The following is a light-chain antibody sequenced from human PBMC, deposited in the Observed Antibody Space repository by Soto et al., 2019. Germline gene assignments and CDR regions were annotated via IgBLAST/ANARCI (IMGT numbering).Light chain of an antibody. CDR3: QQYYTTVT. J-gene: IGKJ4*01. V-gene: IGKV4-1*01. CDR2: WAS. CDR1: QSILYSSNNKNY. Sequence: DIVMTQSPDSLAVSLGERATINCKSSQSILYSSNNKNYLAWYQQKPGQPPKLLIYWASTRESGVPDRCSGSGSGTDFSLTISRLQAEDVAFYYWQQYYTTVTFGGGTKVEIK.